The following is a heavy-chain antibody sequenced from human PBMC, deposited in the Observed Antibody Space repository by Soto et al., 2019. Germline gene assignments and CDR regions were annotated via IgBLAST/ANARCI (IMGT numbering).Heavy chain of an antibody. D-gene: IGHD3-3*02. Sequence: EVQLVESGGGSVQPGGSLRLSCAASGFTFDNYWMSWVRQAPGKGLEWVATIKEDSSEKYYVDAVKGRFTISRDIGKNTQYLQMNSLRVEDTAVYYCAREKPPEYKHAFTYGMDVWGQGTTGTVSS. V-gene: IGHV3-7*01. J-gene: IGHJ6*02. CDR1: GFTFDNYW. CDR3: AREKPPEYKHAFTYGMDV. CDR2: IKEDSSEK.